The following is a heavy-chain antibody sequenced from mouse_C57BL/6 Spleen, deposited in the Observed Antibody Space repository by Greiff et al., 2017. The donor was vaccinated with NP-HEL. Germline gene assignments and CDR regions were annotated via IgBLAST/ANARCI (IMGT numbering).Heavy chain of an antibody. CDR1: GYTFTDYE. CDR2: IDPETGGT. Sequence: VKLQESGAELVRPGASVTLSCKASGYTFTDYEMHWVKQTPVHGLEWIGAIDPETGGTAYNQKFKGKAILTADKSSSTAYMELRSLTSEDSAVYYCTRITTVASYFDYWGQGTTLTVSS. J-gene: IGHJ2*01. CDR3: TRITTVASYFDY. V-gene: IGHV1-15*01. D-gene: IGHD1-1*01.